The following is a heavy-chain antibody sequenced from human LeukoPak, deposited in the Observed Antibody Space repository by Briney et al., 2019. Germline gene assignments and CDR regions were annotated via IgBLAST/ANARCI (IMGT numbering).Heavy chain of an antibody. Sequence: GGSLRLSCAASGFSFGTYGMHWVRQAPGKGLEWVAGLWHDGSNECYADSVKGRFTTSRDNSKNTLYLQMNSLRAEDTAVYYCARGVWCSDGSCYRTFDYWGQGALVTVSS. CDR3: ARGVWCSDGSCYRTFDY. CDR1: GFSFGTYG. V-gene: IGHV3-33*01. CDR2: LWHDGSNE. D-gene: IGHD2-15*01. J-gene: IGHJ4*02.